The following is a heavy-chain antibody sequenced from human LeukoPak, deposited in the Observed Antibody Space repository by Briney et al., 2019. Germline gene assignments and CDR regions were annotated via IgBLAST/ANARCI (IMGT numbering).Heavy chain of an antibody. J-gene: IGHJ3*02. CDR2: ISYDGSNK. V-gene: IGHV3-30*03. Sequence: GGSLRLSCAASGFXFSSYGIHWVRQAPGKGLEWVAVISYDGSNKYYADSVKGRFTISRDNSKNTLYLQMNSLRAEDTAVYYCVTTRLTNLEHAFDIWGQGTIVTVSS. D-gene: IGHD1-1*01. CDR3: VTTRLTNLEHAFDI. CDR1: GFXFSSYG.